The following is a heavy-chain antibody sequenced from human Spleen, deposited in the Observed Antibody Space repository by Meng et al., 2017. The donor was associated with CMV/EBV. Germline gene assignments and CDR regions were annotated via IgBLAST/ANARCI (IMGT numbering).Heavy chain of an antibody. CDR1: GYTFTGDY. V-gene: IGHV1-2*02. Sequence: ASVKVSCKASGYTFTGDYLHWVRQAPGQGLEWMGWINPNSGGTRYAQKFQGRVNMTRDTSISTYYLEVSSLRSDDTAVYCCARDDPVIVMLPPARGGMDVWGQGTSVTVSS. CDR2: INPNSGGT. CDR3: ARDDPVIVMLPPARGGMDV. J-gene: IGHJ6*02. D-gene: IGHD2-2*01.